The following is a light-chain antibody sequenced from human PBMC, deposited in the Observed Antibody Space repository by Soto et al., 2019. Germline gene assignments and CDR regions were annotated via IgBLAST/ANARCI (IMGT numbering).Light chain of an antibody. CDR3: QQHSHWPPWT. Sequence: VMTQSPATLSVSPGEGATLSCRASQSIGNYLAWYQQKPGQAPRLLIYATSNRATGIPARFSGSGSGTDFTLTISNLEPEDFAVYYCQQHSHWPPWTFGQGTKVDIK. J-gene: IGKJ1*01. CDR2: ATS. V-gene: IGKV3-11*01. CDR1: QSIGNY.